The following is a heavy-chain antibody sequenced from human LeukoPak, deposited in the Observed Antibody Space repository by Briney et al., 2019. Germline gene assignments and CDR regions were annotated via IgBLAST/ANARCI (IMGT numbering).Heavy chain of an antibody. D-gene: IGHD3-3*01. Sequence: SVTLSLTCAVYGGSFSGYYWSWLRQPPGKGLEGIGEINHSGGTNYNPSLKSRVTISVDTSKNQFSLKLSSVTAADTAVYYCARRARYYDFWSGYYYFDYWGQGTLVTVSS. CDR1: GGSFSGYY. V-gene: IGHV4-34*01. CDR3: ARRARYYDFWSGYYYFDY. CDR2: INHSGGT. J-gene: IGHJ4*02.